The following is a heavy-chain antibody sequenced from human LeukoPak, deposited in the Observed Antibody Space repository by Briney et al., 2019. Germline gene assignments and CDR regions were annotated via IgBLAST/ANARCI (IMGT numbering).Heavy chain of an antibody. J-gene: IGHJ4*02. D-gene: IGHD6-13*01. CDR1: GFTFSSYG. V-gene: IGHV3-30*02. Sequence: PSGSLTLSCAASGFTFSSYGMHWVRQAPGKGLEGVAFIRYDGSNKYYEDSVKGRFTISRDNSKNNLDLQMNNLKAEDTAEYYWGKGLFLGSSWSGGNYWGQGTLVTVSS. CDR2: IRYDGSNK. CDR3: GKGLFLGSSWSGGNY.